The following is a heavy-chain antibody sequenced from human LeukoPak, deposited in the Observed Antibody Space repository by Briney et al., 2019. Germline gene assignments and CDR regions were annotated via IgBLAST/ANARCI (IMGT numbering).Heavy chain of an antibody. CDR1: GYTLTELS. CDR2: FDPEDGET. D-gene: IGHD3-10*01. Sequence: ASVKVSCKVSGYTLTELSMHWVRQAPGKGLEWMGGFDPEDGETIYAQKFQGRVTMTEDTSTDTAYMELSSLRSEDTAVYYCATVAKPQANYYYYMDVWGKRTTVTVSS. J-gene: IGHJ6*03. CDR3: ATVAKPQANYYYYMDV. V-gene: IGHV1-24*01.